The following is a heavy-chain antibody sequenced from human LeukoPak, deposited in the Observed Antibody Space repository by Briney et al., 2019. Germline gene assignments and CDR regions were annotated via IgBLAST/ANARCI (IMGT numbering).Heavy chain of an antibody. J-gene: IGHJ4*02. CDR1: GFTFSSYG. CDR3: ARDEGSGSYSPYFDY. Sequence: GGSLRLSCAASGFTFSSYGMHWVRQAPGKGLEWVAVIWYDGSNKYYADSVKGRFTISRDNSKNTLYLQMNSLRTEDSAVYYCARDEGSGSYSPYFDYWGQGTLVTVSS. CDR2: IWYDGSNK. V-gene: IGHV3-33*01. D-gene: IGHD3-10*01.